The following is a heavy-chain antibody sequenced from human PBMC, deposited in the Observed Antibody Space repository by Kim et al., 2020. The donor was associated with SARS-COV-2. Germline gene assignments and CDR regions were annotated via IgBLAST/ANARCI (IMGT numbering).Heavy chain of an antibody. V-gene: IGHV4-39*07. J-gene: IGHJ3*02. CDR1: GGSISSSSYY. CDR2: IYYSGST. Sequence: SETLSLTCTVSGGSISSSSYYWGWIRQPPGKGLEWIGSIYYSGSTYYNPSLKSRVTISVDTSKNQFSLKLSSVTAADTAVYYCARVCMGSRSWYQGYAFDIWGQGTMVTVSS. CDR3: ARVCMGSRSWYQGYAFDI. D-gene: IGHD6-13*01.